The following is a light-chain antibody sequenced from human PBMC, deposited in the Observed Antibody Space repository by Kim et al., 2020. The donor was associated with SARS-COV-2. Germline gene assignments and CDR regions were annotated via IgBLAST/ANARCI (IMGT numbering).Light chain of an antibody. V-gene: IGLV1-47*02. CDR3: ASWDASLSAWV. J-gene: IGLJ3*02. CDR1: SSNIGSNY. Sequence: GRGVTIACSGSSSNIGSNYVYWYQQLPGTAPKILIHNNDQRPSGVPDRFSGSKSGTSASLGISGLRSEDEADYYCASWDASLSAWVFGGGTKLTVL. CDR2: NND.